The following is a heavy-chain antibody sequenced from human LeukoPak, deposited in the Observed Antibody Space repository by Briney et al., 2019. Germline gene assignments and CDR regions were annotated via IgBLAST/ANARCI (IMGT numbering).Heavy chain of an antibody. CDR2: ISGGGGST. CDR3: ARADSGYSSGWPDY. D-gene: IGHD6-19*01. V-gene: IGHV3-23*01. Sequence: PGGSLRLSCAASDFTFSTYGMSWVRQAPGKGLEWVSSISGGGGSTYYADSVKGRFTISRDNSKNTLYLQMNSLRAEDTAVYYCARADSGYSSGWPDYWGQGTLVTVSS. CDR1: DFTFSTYG. J-gene: IGHJ4*02.